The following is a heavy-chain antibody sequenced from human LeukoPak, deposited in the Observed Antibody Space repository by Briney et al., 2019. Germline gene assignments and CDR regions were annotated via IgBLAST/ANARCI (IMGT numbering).Heavy chain of an antibody. CDR2: IIPILDLA. Sequence: SVKVSCKASGGTFSSYAINCVRQATGQPLESMRRIIPILDLANYAQKFQGRVTITADKSTSTAYMELSSLRSEDTAVYYCARDNGRYCSGGSCQTNWFDPWGQGTLVTVSS. D-gene: IGHD2-15*01. V-gene: IGHV1-69*04. CDR3: ARDNGRYCSGGSCQTNWFDP. CDR1: GGTFSSYA. J-gene: IGHJ5*02.